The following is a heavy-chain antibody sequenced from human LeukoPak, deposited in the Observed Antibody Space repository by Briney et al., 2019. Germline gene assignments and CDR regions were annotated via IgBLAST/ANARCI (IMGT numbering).Heavy chain of an antibody. Sequence: GGSLRLSCAASGFTFSSYWMSWVRQAPGKGLEWVANIKQDGSEKYYVDSVKGRFTISRDNSKNTLYLQMSSLRADDTAMYYCAKLILGARSLFDFRGQGILVTVSS. CDR2: IKQDGSEK. D-gene: IGHD1-26*01. J-gene: IGHJ4*02. CDR3: AKLILGARSLFDF. V-gene: IGHV3-7*05. CDR1: GFTFSSYW.